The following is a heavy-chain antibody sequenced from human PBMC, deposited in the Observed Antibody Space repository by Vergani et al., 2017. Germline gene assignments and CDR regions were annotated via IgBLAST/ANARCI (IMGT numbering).Heavy chain of an antibody. CDR1: GGSISSYY. Sequence: QVQLQESGPGLVKPSETLSLTFTVSGGSISSYYWSWIRQPPGKGLEWIGYIYYSGSTNYNPSLKSRVTISVDTSKNQFSLKLSSVTAADTAVYYCARETYCSSTSCLGANWFDPWGQGTLVTVSS. J-gene: IGHJ5*02. CDR2: IYYSGST. D-gene: IGHD2-2*01. CDR3: ARETYCSSTSCLGANWFDP. V-gene: IGHV4-59*01.